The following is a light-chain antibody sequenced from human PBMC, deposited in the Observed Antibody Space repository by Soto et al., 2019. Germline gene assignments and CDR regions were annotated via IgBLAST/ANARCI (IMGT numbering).Light chain of an antibody. J-gene: IGKJ1*01. V-gene: IGKV1-5*03. CDR3: QQYINRWT. CDR2: KAS. Sequence: DIQMTQSPSTLSASVGDRVTITCRASQSISTWLAWYQQKPGKAPNLLIYKASSLGSGVPSRFSGSGSGTEFTLTISSLQPDDFATYYCQQYINRWTFGQGTKVENK. CDR1: QSISTW.